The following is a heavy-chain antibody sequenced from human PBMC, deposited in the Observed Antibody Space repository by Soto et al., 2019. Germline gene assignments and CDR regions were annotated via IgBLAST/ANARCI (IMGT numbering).Heavy chain of an antibody. CDR3: AKGELRYFDWLRPDDAFDI. CDR2: ISGSGGST. V-gene: IGHV3-23*01. Sequence: GGSLRLSCAASGFTFSSYAMSWVRQAPGKGLEWVSAISGSGGSTYYADSVKGRFTISRDNSKNTLYLQMNSLRAEDTAVYYCAKGELRYFDWLRPDDAFDIWGQGTMVTVSS. CDR1: GFTFSSYA. D-gene: IGHD3-9*01. J-gene: IGHJ3*02.